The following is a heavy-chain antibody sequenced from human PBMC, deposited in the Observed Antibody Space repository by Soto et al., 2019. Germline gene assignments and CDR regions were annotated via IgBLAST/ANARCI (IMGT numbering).Heavy chain of an antibody. J-gene: IGHJ6*02. CDR3: AKKRYKGSGTLTEVDV. D-gene: IGHD3-10*01. V-gene: IGHV3-23*01. Sequence: GGSLRLSCAASGFTFSRYSMTWVRQAPGKGPEWVSTISGSGGSTYYADSVKGRFTISRDNSKNTLYLQMNSLRAEDRAVYYCAKKRYKGSGTLTEVDVWGQGTTVTVSS. CDR1: GFTFSRYS. CDR2: ISGSGGST.